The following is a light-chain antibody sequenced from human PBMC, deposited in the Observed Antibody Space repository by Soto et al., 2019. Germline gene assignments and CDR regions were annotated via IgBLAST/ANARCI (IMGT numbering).Light chain of an antibody. CDR3: MQALQTPLT. V-gene: IGKV2-28*01. J-gene: IGKJ3*01. CDR1: QSLLHSNGYTY. CDR2: WGS. Sequence: DIVMTQSPLSLPVTPGEPASISCRSSQSLLHSNGYTYLDWYLQKPGQSPQLLIYWGSNRASGVPYRFSGSGSGTDFTLKISRVEAEDVGVYYCMQALQTPLTFCPGTKVDIK.